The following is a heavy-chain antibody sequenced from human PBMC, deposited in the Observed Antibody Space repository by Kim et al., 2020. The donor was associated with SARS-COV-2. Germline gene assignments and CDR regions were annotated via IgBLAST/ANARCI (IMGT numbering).Heavy chain of an antibody. CDR1: GGSISNYY. CDR3: ARGRWELPY. Sequence: SETLSLTCTVSGGSISNYYWSWIRQPPGKGLEWIGYIYYSGSTNYNPSLKSRVTISVDTSNNQVSLTLSSVTAADTAVYYCARGRWELPYWAQGTLVTVS. J-gene: IGHJ4*02. D-gene: IGHD1-26*01. V-gene: IGHV4-59*01. CDR2: IYYSGST.